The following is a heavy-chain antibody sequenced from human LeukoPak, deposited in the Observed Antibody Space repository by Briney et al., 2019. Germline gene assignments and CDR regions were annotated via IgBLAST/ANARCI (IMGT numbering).Heavy chain of an antibody. D-gene: IGHD4-17*01. CDR2: IIPILGIA. CDR3: ARNPATDYGDYQSWFDP. Sequence: ASVKVSCKASGGTFSSYAISWVRQAPGQGLEWMGRIIPILGIANYAQKFQGRVTITADKSTSTAYMELSSLRSEDTAVYYCARNPATDYGDYQSWFDPWGQGTLVTVSS. J-gene: IGHJ5*02. CDR1: GGTFSSYA. V-gene: IGHV1-69*04.